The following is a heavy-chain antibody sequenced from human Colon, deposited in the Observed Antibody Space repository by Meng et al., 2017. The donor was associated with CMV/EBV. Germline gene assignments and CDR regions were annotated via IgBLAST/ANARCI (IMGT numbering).Heavy chain of an antibody. D-gene: IGHD3-3*01. CDR3: AVGPRLAVSRGVVRASLQY. CDR1: GDIFTSFA. CDR2: IIPMFGTE. Sequence: SVKVSCKASGDIFTSFAISWVRQAPGQGLEWMGGIIPMFGTEDYAQRFQGRVTITTDGSSDTAHMELTSLTSGDTAMYYCAVGPRLAVSRGVVRASLQYWGQGALVTVSS. V-gene: IGHV1-69*05. J-gene: IGHJ4*02.